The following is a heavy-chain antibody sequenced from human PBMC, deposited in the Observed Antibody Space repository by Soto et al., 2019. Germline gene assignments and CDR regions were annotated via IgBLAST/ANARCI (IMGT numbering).Heavy chain of an antibody. Sequence: ASVKVSCKASGGTFSSYAISWVRQAPGQGLEWMGGIIPIFGTANYAQKFQGRVTITADESTSTAYMELSSLRSEDTAVYYCARVGSGDYYDSSGYYYGYWGQGTLVTVSS. V-gene: IGHV1-69*13. D-gene: IGHD3-22*01. CDR3: ARVGSGDYYDSSGYYYGY. J-gene: IGHJ4*02. CDR1: GGTFSSYA. CDR2: IIPIFGTA.